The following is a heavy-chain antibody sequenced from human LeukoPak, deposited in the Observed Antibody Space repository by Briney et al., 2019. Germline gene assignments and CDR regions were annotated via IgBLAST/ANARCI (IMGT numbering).Heavy chain of an antibody. CDR3: ARDDQSVTMGRGQVNYYYYYGMDV. Sequence: GGSLRLSCAASGFTFSSYAMHWVRQAPGKGLEWVVVISYDGSNKYYADSVKGRFTISRDNSKNTLYLQMNSVKAEDTAVYYCARDDQSVTMGRGQVNYYYYYGMDVWGQGTTVTVSS. V-gene: IGHV3-30-3*01. D-gene: IGHD3-10*01. CDR1: GFTFSSYA. J-gene: IGHJ6*02. CDR2: ISYDGSNK.